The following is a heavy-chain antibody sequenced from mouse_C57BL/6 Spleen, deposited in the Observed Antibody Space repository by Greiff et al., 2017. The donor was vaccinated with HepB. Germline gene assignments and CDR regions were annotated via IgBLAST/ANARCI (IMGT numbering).Heavy chain of an antibody. J-gene: IGHJ2*01. CDR1: GYTFTSYW. D-gene: IGHD2-1*01. CDR2: IDPSDSET. CDR3: ARKKRGGWYHQSLDY. Sequence: QVQLQQPGAELVRPGSSVKLSCKASGYTFTSYWMHWVKQRPIQGLEWIGNIDPSDSETHYNQKFKDKATLTVDKSSSTAYMQLSSLTSEDSAVYYCARKKRGGWYHQSLDYWGQGTTLTVSS. V-gene: IGHV1-52*01.